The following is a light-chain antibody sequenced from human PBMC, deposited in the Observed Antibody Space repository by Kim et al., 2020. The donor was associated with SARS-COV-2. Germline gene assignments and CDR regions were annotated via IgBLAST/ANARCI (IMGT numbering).Light chain of an antibody. CDR3: QQYYSTPWT. CDR2: WAS. CDR1: QSVSYSSNNENY. Sequence: DIVMTQSPDSLAVSLGERATINCKSSQSVSYSSNNENYLAWYQQKPGQPPKLLIYWASTRESGVPDRFSGSGSGTDFTLTVSSLQAEDVAVYYCQQYYSTPWTFGQGTKVDIK. J-gene: IGKJ1*01. V-gene: IGKV4-1*01.